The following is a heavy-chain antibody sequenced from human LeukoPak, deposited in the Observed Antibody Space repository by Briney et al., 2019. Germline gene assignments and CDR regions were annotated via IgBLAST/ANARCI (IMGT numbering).Heavy chain of an antibody. CDR1: GYTFTGYY. CDR3: ARARIAAAGTFDY. J-gene: IGHJ4*02. V-gene: IGHV1-2*02. CDR2: INPNSGDT. D-gene: IGHD6-13*01. Sequence: ASVKVSCKTSGYTFTGYYVHWVRQAPGQGLDWMGWINPNSGDTNYAQKFQGRVTMTRDTSISTAYMELSRLRSDDTAVYYCARARIAAAGTFDYWGQGTLVTVSS.